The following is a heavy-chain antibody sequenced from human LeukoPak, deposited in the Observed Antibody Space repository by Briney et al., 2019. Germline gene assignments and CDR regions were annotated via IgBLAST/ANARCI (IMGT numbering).Heavy chain of an antibody. CDR2: ISRNGGST. CDR1: GFSFSAYA. J-gene: IGHJ5*02. V-gene: IGHV3-64*01. CDR3: TRVRWGAYSHSGFDP. Sequence: GGPLRLSCAASGFSFSAYAMHWVRQAPGKGLECVSDISRNGGSTYHANSVKGRFTISRHNHKNTLYLQMHSQRGEDMAVYYCTRVRWGAYSHSGFDPWGQGTLVTVSS. D-gene: IGHD3-3*01.